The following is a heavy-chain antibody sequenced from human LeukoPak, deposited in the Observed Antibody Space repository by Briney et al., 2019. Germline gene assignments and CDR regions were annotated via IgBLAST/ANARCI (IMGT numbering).Heavy chain of an antibody. J-gene: IGHJ4*02. CDR1: EFSFSSNA. CDR3: AKDGDDYGDYAVY. CDR2: ISGSGDFS. D-gene: IGHD4-17*01. Sequence: GGSLRLSFAASEFSFSSNAMSWVRQAPGKGLEWVSGISGSGDFSFYADSVKGRFSISRDNSKNTLYPQMNSLRAEDTAVYYCAKDGDDYGDYAVYWGQGTLVTVSS. V-gene: IGHV3-23*01.